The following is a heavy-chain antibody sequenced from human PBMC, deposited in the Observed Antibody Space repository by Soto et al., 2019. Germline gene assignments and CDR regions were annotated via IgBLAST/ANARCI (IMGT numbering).Heavy chain of an antibody. CDR3: ARDQGSVYYNYVGMGY. V-gene: IGHV1-2*02. Sequence: ASVKVSCKASGYTFTGYYMHWVRQAPGQGLEWMGGINPNSGGTNYAQKFQGRVTMTRDTSISTAYMELSRLRSDDTAVYYCARDQGSVYYNYVGMGYWGQGTLVTVSS. J-gene: IGHJ4*02. CDR2: INPNSGGT. CDR1: GYTFTGYY. D-gene: IGHD3-22*01.